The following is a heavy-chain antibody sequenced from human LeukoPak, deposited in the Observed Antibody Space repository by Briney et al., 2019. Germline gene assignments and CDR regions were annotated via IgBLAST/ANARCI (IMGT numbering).Heavy chain of an antibody. D-gene: IGHD6-19*01. CDR1: GYTFTGYY. J-gene: IGHJ6*03. CDR2: INPNRGGT. CDR3: ARLWQQWLDMDV. Sequence: ASVKVSCKASGYTFTGYYMHWVRQAPGQGLEWMGWINPNRGGTNYAQKFQGRVTMTRDTSISTAYMELSRLRSDDTAVYYCARLWQQWLDMDVWGKGTTVTVSS. V-gene: IGHV1-2*02.